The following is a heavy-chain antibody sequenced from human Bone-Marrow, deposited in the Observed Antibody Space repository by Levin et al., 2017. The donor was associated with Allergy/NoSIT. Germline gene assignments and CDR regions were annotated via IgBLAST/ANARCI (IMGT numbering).Heavy chain of an antibody. CDR3: ARDRTITASGQTYYYGMDG. D-gene: IGHD6-13*01. J-gene: IGHJ6*02. CDR2: MYNSGST. V-gene: IGHV4-59*01. Sequence: PGGSLRLSCTVSGGSISGYYWSWIRRPPGKGLEWIGYMYNSGSTKYNPSLKSRVTISVDTSKNQFSLKLNSVTAADAAVYYCARDRTITASGQTYYYGMDGWGQGTTVTVSS. CDR1: GGSISGYY.